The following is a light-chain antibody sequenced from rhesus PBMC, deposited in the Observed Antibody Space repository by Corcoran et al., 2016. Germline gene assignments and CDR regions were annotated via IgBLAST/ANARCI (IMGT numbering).Light chain of an antibody. J-gene: IGKJ1*01. Sequence: DIQMTQSPSSLSASVGDTVTITCRASQGISSWLAWYQQKPGKAPKLLIYKASSLQSGVPSRFSGSGSGTDFTLTISSLQSEAVATYYGQQYSSRPWTFGQGTKVEIK. CDR3: QQYSSRPWT. CDR1: QGISSW. V-gene: IGKV1-22*01. CDR2: KAS.